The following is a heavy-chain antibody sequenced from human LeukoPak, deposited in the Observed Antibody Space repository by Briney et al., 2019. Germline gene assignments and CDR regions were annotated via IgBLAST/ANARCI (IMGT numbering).Heavy chain of an antibody. Sequence: GGSLRLSCAASGFTFSSYAMSWVRQAPGKGLEWVSAISGSGGSTYYADSVKSRFTISRDNSKNTLYLQMHSLRAEDTALYYCAKDGTGCGGDCYSDYWGQGTLVTVSS. V-gene: IGHV3-23*01. CDR1: GFTFSSYA. J-gene: IGHJ4*02. CDR3: AKDGTGCGGDCYSDY. CDR2: ISGSGGST. D-gene: IGHD2-21*02.